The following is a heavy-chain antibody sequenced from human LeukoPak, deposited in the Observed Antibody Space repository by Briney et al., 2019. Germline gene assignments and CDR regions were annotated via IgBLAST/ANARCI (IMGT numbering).Heavy chain of an antibody. Sequence: ASVQVSFKASGYTFTGYYMHWVRQAPGQGLEWMGWINPNSGGTSFAQKFQGRVTMTRDTSISTAYMELSRLRSDDTAVYYCARVGFCSGGLCPYYFDYWGQGTLVTVSS. V-gene: IGHV1-2*02. CDR1: GYTFTGYY. CDR3: ARVGFCSGGLCPYYFDY. CDR2: INPNSGGT. J-gene: IGHJ4*02. D-gene: IGHD2-15*01.